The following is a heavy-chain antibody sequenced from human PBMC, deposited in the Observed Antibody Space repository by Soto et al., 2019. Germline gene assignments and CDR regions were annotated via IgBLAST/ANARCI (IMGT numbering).Heavy chain of an antibody. Sequence: LSETLSLTCTVSGGSISSYYWSWIRQPPGKGLEWIGYIYYSGSTNYNPSLKSRATISVDTSKNQFSLKLSPVTAADTAVYYCARKRRGYYGSGSSSSYNWFDPWGQGTLVTVSS. CDR1: GGSISSYY. V-gene: IGHV4-59*01. CDR3: ARKRRGYYGSGSSSSYNWFDP. J-gene: IGHJ5*02. CDR2: IYYSGST. D-gene: IGHD3-10*01.